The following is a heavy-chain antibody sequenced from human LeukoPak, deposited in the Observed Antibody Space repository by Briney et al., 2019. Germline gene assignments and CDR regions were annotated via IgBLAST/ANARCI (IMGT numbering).Heavy chain of an antibody. J-gene: IGHJ4*02. CDR2: ISSSSSYI. V-gene: IGHV3-21*01. CDR1: GFTFSSYS. D-gene: IGHD6-19*01. Sequence: GGSLRLSCAASGFTFSSYSMNWVRQAPGKGLEWVSSISSSSSYIYYADSVKGRFTISRDNAKNSLYLQMNSLRAEDTAVYYCARDFEEQWPDFDYWGQGPLVTVSS. CDR3: ARDFEEQWPDFDY.